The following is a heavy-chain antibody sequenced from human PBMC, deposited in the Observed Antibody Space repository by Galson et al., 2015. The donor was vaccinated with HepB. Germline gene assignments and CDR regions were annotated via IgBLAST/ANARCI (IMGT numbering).Heavy chain of an antibody. Sequence: SLRLSCAASGFTFSNYDMGWVRHAPGNGLEWVSGISGNGVQTYYADSVKGRFSISRDNSKDTLYLQMNSLRAEDTAVYYCVKGWLDYWGQGTLVTVSS. CDR1: GFTFSNYD. D-gene: IGHD2-15*01. J-gene: IGHJ4*02. V-gene: IGHV3-23*01. CDR2: ISGNGVQT. CDR3: VKGWLDY.